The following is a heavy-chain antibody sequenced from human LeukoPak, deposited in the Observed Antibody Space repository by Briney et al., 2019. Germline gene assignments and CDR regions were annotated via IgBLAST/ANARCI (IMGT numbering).Heavy chain of an antibody. CDR1: GFTFSSNA. CDR2: ISESSSHT. D-gene: IGHD3-22*01. J-gene: IGHJ5*02. V-gene: IGHV3-23*01. Sequence: GGSLRLSCAASGFTFSSNAMTWVRQAPGQGLEWVSTISESSSHTFYADSVKGRFTISRDNTKNTLFLQMNSLRVEDTALYYCEKDLSSGWEFDPWGLGNLVTVSS. CDR3: EKDLSSGWEFDP.